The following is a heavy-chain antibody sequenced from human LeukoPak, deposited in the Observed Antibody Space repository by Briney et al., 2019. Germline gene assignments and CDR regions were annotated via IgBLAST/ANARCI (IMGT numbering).Heavy chain of an antibody. V-gene: IGHV4-39*07. CDR1: GGSISSSSYY. CDR3: ARDGTLSDFDY. J-gene: IGHJ4*02. D-gene: IGHD1-26*01. Sequence: SETLSLTGTVSGGSISSSSYYWGWIRQPPGKGLEWIGSIYYSGSTYYNPSLKSRVTISVDTSKNQFSLKLSSVTAADTAVYYCARDGTLSDFDYWGQGTLVTVSS. CDR2: IYYSGST.